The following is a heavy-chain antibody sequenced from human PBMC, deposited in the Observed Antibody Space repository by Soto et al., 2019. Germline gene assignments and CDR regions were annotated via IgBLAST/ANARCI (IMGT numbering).Heavy chain of an antibody. CDR3: ARVTGRYYYGMDV. Sequence: SETLSLTCTVSGGSISSYYWSWIRQPPGKGLEWIGYIYYTGSTNYNPSLKSRVTISVDTSKNQFSLKLTSVTAADTAVYYCARVTGRYYYGMDVWGQGTTVTVSS. CDR2: IYYTGST. J-gene: IGHJ6*02. CDR1: GGSISSYY. V-gene: IGHV4-59*12.